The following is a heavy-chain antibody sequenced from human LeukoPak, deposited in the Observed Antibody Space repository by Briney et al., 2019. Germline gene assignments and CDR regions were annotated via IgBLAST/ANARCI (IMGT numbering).Heavy chain of an antibody. CDR3: ATKAAAGTYYYYGMDV. Sequence: GGSLRLSCAASGFTFSSYWMSWVRQAPGKGLEWVANIKQDGSEKYYVDSVKGRFTISRDNSKNTLYLQMNSLRAEDTAVYYCATKAAAGTYYYYGMDVWGQGTTVTVSS. CDR1: GFTFSSYW. V-gene: IGHV3-7*01. J-gene: IGHJ6*02. D-gene: IGHD6-13*01. CDR2: IKQDGSEK.